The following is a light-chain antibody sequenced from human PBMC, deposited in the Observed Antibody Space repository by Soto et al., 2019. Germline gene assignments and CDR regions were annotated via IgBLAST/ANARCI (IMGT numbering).Light chain of an antibody. CDR1: SSNIGAGYD. CDR3: QSYDSSLSGYV. J-gene: IGLJ1*01. CDR2: GNS. Sequence: QSVLTQPPSVSGAPGRRVTISCTGSSSNIGAGYDVHWYQQLPGTAPKVLIYGNSNRPSGVPDRFSGSKSGTSASLAITGLQAEDEADYYCQSYDSSLSGYVFGTGTKVTVL. V-gene: IGLV1-40*01.